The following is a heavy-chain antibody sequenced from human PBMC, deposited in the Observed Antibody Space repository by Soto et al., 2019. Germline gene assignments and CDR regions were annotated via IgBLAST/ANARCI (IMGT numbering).Heavy chain of an antibody. CDR1: GGTFSSYT. J-gene: IGHJ4*02. V-gene: IGHV1-69*02. CDR2: IIPILGIA. D-gene: IGHD2-8*01. Sequence: QVQLVQSGAEVKKPGSSVKVSCKASGGTFSSYTISWVRQAPGQGLEWMGRIIPILGIANYAQKFQGRVTITADKSTSTAYMELSSLRSEDTAVYYCFLMVYAMAFDYWGQGTLVTVSS. CDR3: FLMVYAMAFDY.